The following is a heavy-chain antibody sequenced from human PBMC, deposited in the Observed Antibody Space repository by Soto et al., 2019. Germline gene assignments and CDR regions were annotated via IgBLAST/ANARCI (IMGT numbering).Heavy chain of an antibody. CDR1: GFTFSSCA. Sequence: GGSLRLSCAASGFTFSSCAMGWVRQAPGKGLGWVSDISGSSDSTYYADSVKGRFTISRDNAKNSLYLQMNSLRDEDTAVYYCARDNPPRTSHDYWGQGTLVPVSS. CDR2: ISGSSDST. J-gene: IGHJ4*02. CDR3: ARDNPPRTSHDY. V-gene: IGHV3-23*01.